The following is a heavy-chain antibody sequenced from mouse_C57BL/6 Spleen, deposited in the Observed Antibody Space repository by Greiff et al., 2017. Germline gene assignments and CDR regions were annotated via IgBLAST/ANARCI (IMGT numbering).Heavy chain of an antibody. J-gene: IGHJ1*03. D-gene: IGHD2-4*01. CDR3: ARGGLRRDPRCYFEV. Sequence: VQLKESGAELVKPGASVKLSCTASGFNIKDYYMHWVKQRTEQGLEWIGRIDPEDGETKYAPKFQGKATITADTSSNTAYLQLSSLTSEDTAVYYCARGGLRRDPRCYFEVWGTGTTVTVSS. V-gene: IGHV14-2*01. CDR2: IDPEDGET. CDR1: GFNIKDYY.